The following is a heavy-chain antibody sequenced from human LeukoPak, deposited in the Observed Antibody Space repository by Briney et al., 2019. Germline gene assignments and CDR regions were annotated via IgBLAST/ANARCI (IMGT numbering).Heavy chain of an antibody. CDR2: ISSSSSTI. CDR1: GFTFSSYS. J-gene: IGHJ5*02. CDR3: ASMSKRIAVAVHP. D-gene: IGHD6-13*01. V-gene: IGHV3-48*01. Sequence: GGSPPLSCAASGFTFSSYSMNWVRQAPGKGLEWVSYISSSSSTIYYADSVKGRFTISRDNAKNSLYLQMNSLRAEDTAVYYCASMSKRIAVAVHPWGQGTLVTVSS.